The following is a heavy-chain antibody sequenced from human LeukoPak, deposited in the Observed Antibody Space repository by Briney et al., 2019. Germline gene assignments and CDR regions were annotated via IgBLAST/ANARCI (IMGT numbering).Heavy chain of an antibody. CDR2: SYYSGST. J-gene: IGHJ3*01. D-gene: IGHD1-26*01. V-gene: IGHV4-39*07. CDR3: ARSAGATRRGDAFDF. Sequence: SETLSLTCTVSGGSISSSSYYWGWIRQPPGKGLEWIGSSYYSGSTYYNPSLKSRVTISVDTSKNQFSLKLSSVTAADTAVYYCARSAGATRRGDAFDFWGQGTMVTVSS. CDR1: GGSISSSSYY.